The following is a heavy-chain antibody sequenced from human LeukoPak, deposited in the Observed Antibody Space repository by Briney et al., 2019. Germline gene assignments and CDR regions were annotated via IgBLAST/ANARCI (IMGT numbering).Heavy chain of an antibody. Sequence: GGSLRLSCAASGFTFRSYAMSWVRQAPGKGLEWVSAISGSGGSTYYADSVKGRFTISRDHSKNTLYLQMNSLRAEDTAVYYCAKHPNYDSSGYYPNERYFDYWGQGTLVTVSS. CDR1: GFTFRSYA. J-gene: IGHJ4*02. D-gene: IGHD3-22*01. CDR3: AKHPNYDSSGYYPNERYFDY. CDR2: ISGSGGST. V-gene: IGHV3-23*01.